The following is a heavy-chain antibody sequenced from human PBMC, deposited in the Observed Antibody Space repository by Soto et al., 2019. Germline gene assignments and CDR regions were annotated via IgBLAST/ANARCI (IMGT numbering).Heavy chain of an antibody. CDR1: GGTFSSYA. Sequence: QVQLVQSGAEVKKPGSSVKVSCKASGGTFSSYAISWVRQAPGHSLEWMGGIVPLFNTSHYAQNFQGRVTITADELTNTAYMVLSSMRYEDTAVYYCARESVDYDGNLGSFDIWGQGTMVNVFS. J-gene: IGHJ3*02. CDR3: ARESVDYDGNLGSFDI. CDR2: IVPLFNTS. V-gene: IGHV1-69*01. D-gene: IGHD4-17*01.